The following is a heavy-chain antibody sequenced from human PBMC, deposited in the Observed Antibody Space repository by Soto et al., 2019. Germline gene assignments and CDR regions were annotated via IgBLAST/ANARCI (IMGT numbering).Heavy chain of an antibody. J-gene: IGHJ4*02. Sequence: SETLSLTCDVSGYSISSGYFWGWIRQPPGKGLEWIGSWYRSGVTYYNPSLKGRVTMSVDTSKNQFSLKLNSVTAADTAVYYCARVAYSDRTGNYYCFDYWGQGALVTVSS. CDR2: WYRSGVT. CDR3: ARVAYSDRTGNYYCFDY. V-gene: IGHV4-38-2*01. D-gene: IGHD3-22*01. CDR1: GYSISSGYF.